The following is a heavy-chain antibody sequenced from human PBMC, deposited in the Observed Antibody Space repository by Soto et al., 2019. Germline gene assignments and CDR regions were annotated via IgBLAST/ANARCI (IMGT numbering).Heavy chain of an antibody. D-gene: IGHD6-19*01. CDR1: GDSVSSNSAA. CDR2: TYYRSKWYN. Sequence: SQTLSLTCAISGDSVSSNSAAWNWIRQSPSRGLEWLGRTYYRSKWYNDYAVSVKSRITINPDTSKNQFSLQLNSVTPEDTAVYYCARDVRAGQWLAQYYYYGMDVWGQGTTVTVSS. V-gene: IGHV6-1*01. CDR3: ARDVRAGQWLAQYYYYGMDV. J-gene: IGHJ6*02.